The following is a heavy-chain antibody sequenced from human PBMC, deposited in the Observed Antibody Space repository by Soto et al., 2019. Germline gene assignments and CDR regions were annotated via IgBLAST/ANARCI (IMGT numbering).Heavy chain of an antibody. CDR2: ISYDGSNK. Sequence: PGGSLRLSCAASGFTFSSYGMHWVRQAPGKGLEWVAVISYDGSNKYYADSVKGRFTISRDNSKNTLYLQMSSLRAEDTAVYYCAKEGYYDSSGYYWFDYWGQGTLVTVSS. J-gene: IGHJ4*02. D-gene: IGHD3-22*01. CDR3: AKEGYYDSSGYYWFDY. V-gene: IGHV3-30*18. CDR1: GFTFSSYG.